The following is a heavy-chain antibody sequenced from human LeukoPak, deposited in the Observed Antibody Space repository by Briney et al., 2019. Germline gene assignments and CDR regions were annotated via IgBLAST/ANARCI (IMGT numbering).Heavy chain of an antibody. CDR1: GGSITSYY. D-gene: IGHD6-13*01. Sequence: SETLSLTCTVSGGSITSYYWSWIRQPPGKGLEWIGYLFHSGTRRYNPSLKSRVTISADPTKNRIFLALNSTPAADTAVYYCARRRGWKQQLVYFDYWGEGTLATVSS. J-gene: IGHJ4*02. CDR2: LFHSGTR. CDR3: ARRRGWKQQLVYFDY. V-gene: IGHV4-59*08.